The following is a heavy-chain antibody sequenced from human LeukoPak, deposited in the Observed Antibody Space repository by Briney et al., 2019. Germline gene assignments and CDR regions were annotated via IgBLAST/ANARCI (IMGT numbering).Heavy chain of an antibody. J-gene: IGHJ6*02. CDR1: GITFDDYA. D-gene: IGHD2-15*01. CDR2: ISWNSGSI. Sequence: GGSLRLSCAASGITFDDYAMHWVRQAPGKGLEWVSGISWNSGSIGQADSVKGRFTISRDNAKNSLYLQMNSLRAEDTALYYCAKGDCSGGSCYPYYYYGMDVWGQGTTVTVSS. V-gene: IGHV3-9*01. CDR3: AKGDCSGGSCYPYYYYGMDV.